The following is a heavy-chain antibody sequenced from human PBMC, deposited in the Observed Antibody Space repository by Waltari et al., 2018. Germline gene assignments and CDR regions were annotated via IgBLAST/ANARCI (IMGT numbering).Heavy chain of an antibody. CDR2: IIPFFGSP. V-gene: IGHV1-69*06. CDR1: GGTFSTYG. CDR3: ARIPYYYDKAPLDS. J-gene: IGHJ5*01. D-gene: IGHD3-22*01. Sequence: QVQLLQSGAEVKKPGSSVKLSCQASGGTFSTYGISWVRQAPGQRLEWMGKIIPFFGSPDYAENFQGRITITADKSTTTTYLELSSLRSDDTAVYYCARIPYYYDKAPLDS.